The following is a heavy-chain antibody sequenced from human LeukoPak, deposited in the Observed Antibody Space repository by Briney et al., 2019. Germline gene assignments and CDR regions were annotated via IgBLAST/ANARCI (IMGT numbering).Heavy chain of an antibody. CDR3: ARVPQRTMVRGVISRNWFDP. D-gene: IGHD3-10*01. CDR1: GGTFSSYA. Sequence: ASVKVSCKASGGTFSSYAISWVRQAPGQGLEWMGGIIPIFGTANYAQKSQGRVTITTDESTSTAYMELSSLRSEDTAVYYCARVPQRTMVRGVISRNWFDPWGQGTLVTVSS. J-gene: IGHJ5*02. V-gene: IGHV1-69*05. CDR2: IIPIFGTA.